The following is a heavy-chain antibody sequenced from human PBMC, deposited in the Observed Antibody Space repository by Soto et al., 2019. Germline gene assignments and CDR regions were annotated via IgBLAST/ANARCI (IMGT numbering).Heavy chain of an antibody. CDR1: GFTFSDYD. D-gene: IGHD6-6*01. CDR3: ARMGPRAARPSY. CDR2: VSSSGTTM. V-gene: IGHV3-11*01. Sequence: QVQLAESGGGLVEPGGYLRISCAASGFTFSDYDMSWIRQSPGKGLEWGSFVSSSGTTMYFADSVKGRFTISRDNAKNSLYLQMNSLRAEDTAVYYCARMGPRAARPSYWGQGTLVTVPS. J-gene: IGHJ4*02.